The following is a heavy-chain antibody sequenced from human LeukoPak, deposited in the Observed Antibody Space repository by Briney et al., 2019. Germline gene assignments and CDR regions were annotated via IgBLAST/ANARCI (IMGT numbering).Heavy chain of an antibody. J-gene: IGHJ1*01. CDR2: IHYSGST. CDR3: ATTTGTTRLFQH. Sequence: SETLSLTCTVSGGSFTTYYWSWIRQPPGKSLEWIGHIHYSGSTNYNPSLKSRVTISLDTSKNQFSLKLSSVTAADTAIYYCATTTGTTRLFQHWGQGTLVTVSS. D-gene: IGHD4-11*01. V-gene: IGHV4-59*01. CDR1: GGSFTTYY.